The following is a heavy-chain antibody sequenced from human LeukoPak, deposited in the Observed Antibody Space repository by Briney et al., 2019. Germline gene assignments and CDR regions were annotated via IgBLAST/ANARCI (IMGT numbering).Heavy chain of an antibody. CDR3: AKDLGY. Sequence: GGSLRLSCTASGFTFSSYGMHWVRQAPGKGLEWVAFIRYDGSNKYYADSVKGRFTISRDNSKNTLYLQMNSLRAEDTAVYYCAKDLGYWGQGTLVTVSS. CDR1: GFTFSSYG. V-gene: IGHV3-30*02. J-gene: IGHJ4*02. CDR2: IRYDGSNK.